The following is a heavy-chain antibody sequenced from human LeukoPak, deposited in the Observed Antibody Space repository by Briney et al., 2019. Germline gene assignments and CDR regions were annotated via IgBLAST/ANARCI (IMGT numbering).Heavy chain of an antibody. J-gene: IGHJ6*02. V-gene: IGHV1-69*06. CDR3: ARTNYYDSSGYQGAGTYYYGMDV. CDR2: IIPIFGTA. CDR1: GGTFSSYG. D-gene: IGHD3-22*01. Sequence: GSSVKVSCKASGGTFSSYGISWVRQAPGQELEWMGRIIPIFGTANYGQKFQGRVTITADTSTSTAYMELSSLRSEDTAVCYCARTNYYDSSGYQGAGTYYYGMDVWGQGTTVTVSS.